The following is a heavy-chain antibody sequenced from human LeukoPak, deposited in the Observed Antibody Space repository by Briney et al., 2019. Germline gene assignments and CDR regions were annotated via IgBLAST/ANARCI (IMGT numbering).Heavy chain of an antibody. V-gene: IGHV3-74*01. D-gene: IGHD5-12*01. CDR2: INSDGSST. J-gene: IGHJ4*02. CDR1: GFTFSTYL. CDR3: ARAPSRYSGYAAADY. Sequence: PGGSLRLSCAASGFTFSTYLMHWVRQAPGKGLVWVSRINSDGSSTSYADSVKGRFTISRDNAKNTLYLQMNSLRAEDTAVYYCARAPSRYSGYAAADYWGQGTLVTVSS.